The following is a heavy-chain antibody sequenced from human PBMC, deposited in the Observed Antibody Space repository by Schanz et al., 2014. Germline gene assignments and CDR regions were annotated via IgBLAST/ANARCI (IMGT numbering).Heavy chain of an antibody. CDR2: ISSKGDMT. Sequence: EVQLVESGGGLVQPGGSLRLSCAASGFTFSTSTMHWVRQAPGKGLEYVSSISSKGDMTLYGNSVKGRFTISRDNSKNTLYLQLGSLSAEDTAVYFCARDNRYYLFDYWGQGALVTVSS. CDR1: GFTFSTST. D-gene: IGHD3-16*02. V-gene: IGHV3-64*01. J-gene: IGHJ4*02. CDR3: ARDNRYYLFDY.